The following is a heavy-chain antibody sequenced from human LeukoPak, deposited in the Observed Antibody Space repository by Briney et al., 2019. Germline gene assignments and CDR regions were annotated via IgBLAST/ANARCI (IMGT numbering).Heavy chain of an antibody. CDR2: ISYDGFVK. J-gene: IGHJ4*02. CDR1: GFTFNRYA. Sequence: GRSLRLAWAVAGFTFNRYAIRWVSQAPGKGMEWVAFISYDGFVKYYADSVKGRFTISRHNPRNTLDIQMNRLRVEDTAVYYCARDLSERYSTDYWGQGILVTVSS. V-gene: IGHV3-30-3*01. CDR3: ARDLSERYSTDY. D-gene: IGHD1-26*01.